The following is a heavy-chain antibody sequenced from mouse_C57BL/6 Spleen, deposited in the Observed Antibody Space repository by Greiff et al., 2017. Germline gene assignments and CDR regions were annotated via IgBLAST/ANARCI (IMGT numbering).Heavy chain of an antibody. CDR1: GYTFTSYW. J-gene: IGHJ4*01. V-gene: IGHV1-69*01. CDR2: IDPSDSYT. Sequence: QVQLQQPGAELVMPGASVKLSCKASGYTFTSYWMHWVKQRPGQGLEWIGEIDPSDSYTNSNQKFKGKSTLTVYKSSSTAYMQLSSLTSEDSAVYYCARITTVDYYAMDYWGQGTSVTVSS. CDR3: ARITTVDYYAMDY. D-gene: IGHD1-1*01.